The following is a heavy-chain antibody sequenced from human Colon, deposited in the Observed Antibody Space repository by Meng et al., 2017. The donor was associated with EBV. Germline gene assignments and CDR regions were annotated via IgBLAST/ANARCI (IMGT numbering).Heavy chain of an antibody. CDR3: ARGPYCGGDCYWFDP. Sequence: QLLRQESDSGLVHPFHSLSLTCAVSGDSISSGDYSWSWIRQPPGQGLEWIGYIYHGGTTYNTSLKSRVTISVDNSKNQFSLRLTSVTAADTAVYYCARGPYCGGDCYWFDPWGQGTLVTVSS. CDR1: GDSISSGDYS. V-gene: IGHV4-30-2*01. CDR2: IYHGGTT. D-gene: IGHD2-21*02. J-gene: IGHJ5*02.